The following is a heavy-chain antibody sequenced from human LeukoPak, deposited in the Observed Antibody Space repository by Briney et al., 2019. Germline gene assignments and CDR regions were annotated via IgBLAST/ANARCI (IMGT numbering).Heavy chain of an antibody. CDR1: GFTFSSYA. V-gene: IGHV3-30-3*01. Sequence: GGSLRLSCAASGFTFSSYAMHWVRQAPGKGLEWVAVISYDGSNKYYADSVKGRFTISRDNSKNTLYLQMNSLRAEDTAVYYCASEDTAVFKSWGQGTLVAVSS. D-gene: IGHD5-18*01. CDR3: ASEDTAVFKS. J-gene: IGHJ5*02. CDR2: ISYDGSNK.